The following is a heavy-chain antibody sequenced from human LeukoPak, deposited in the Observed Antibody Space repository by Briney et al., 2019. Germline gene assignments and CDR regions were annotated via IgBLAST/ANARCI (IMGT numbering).Heavy chain of an antibody. D-gene: IGHD6-19*01. CDR2: ISGSGGST. CDR1: GFTFSSYA. J-gene: IGHJ4*02. V-gene: IGHV3-23*01. Sequence: GGSLRLSCAASGFTFSSYAMSWVRQAPGKGLEWVSVISGSGGSTYYADSVKGRFTISRDNSKNTLYLQMNSLRAEDTAVYYCAKSKDSSGSFFYFDYWGQGTLVTVSS. CDR3: AKSKDSSGSFFYFDY.